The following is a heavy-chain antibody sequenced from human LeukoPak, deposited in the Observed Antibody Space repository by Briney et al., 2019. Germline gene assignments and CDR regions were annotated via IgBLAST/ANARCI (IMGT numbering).Heavy chain of an antibody. Sequence: AGGSLRLSCAASGFTFTTYWLGWVRQPPGKGLEWVANIKQDGTEKYYVDSVKGRFTISRDNAKNSLYLQMNSLRAEDTALYYCARDLGIMSSSYYYYYMDVWGKGTTVTVSS. CDR2: IKQDGTEK. V-gene: IGHV3-7*03. CDR1: GFTFTTYW. D-gene: IGHD6-13*01. CDR3: ARDLGIMSSSYYYYYMDV. J-gene: IGHJ6*03.